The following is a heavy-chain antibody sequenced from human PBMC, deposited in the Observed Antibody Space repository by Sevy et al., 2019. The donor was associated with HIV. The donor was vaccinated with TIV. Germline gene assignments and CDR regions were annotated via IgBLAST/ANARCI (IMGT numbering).Heavy chain of an antibody. Sequence: GGSLRLSCAASGFTFSNYAMSWVRQAPGKGLEWVSSISRSGGSTYYADSVKGRVTISRDNSKNTLYLQMNSLRAEDTAVYYCAKVDVVVPVADYGMDVWGQGTTVTVSS. CDR3: AKVDVVVPVADYGMDV. CDR1: GFTFSNYA. CDR2: ISRSGGST. V-gene: IGHV3-23*01. J-gene: IGHJ6*02. D-gene: IGHD2-2*01.